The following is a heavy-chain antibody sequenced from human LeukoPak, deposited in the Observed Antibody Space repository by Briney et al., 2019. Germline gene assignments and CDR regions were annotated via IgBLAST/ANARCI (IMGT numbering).Heavy chain of an antibody. CDR2: ISYDGSNK. J-gene: IGHJ6*02. CDR3: ARDRELRYCSSTSCYNYFGTDV. V-gene: IGHV3-30-3*01. Sequence: GGSLRLSCAASRFTFSNYAMHWVRQAPGKGLEWVAVISYDGSNKYYADSVKGRFTISRDNAKNSLYLQMNSLGAEDTALYYCARDRELRYCSSTSCYNYFGTDVWGQGTTVTVSS. CDR1: RFTFSNYA. D-gene: IGHD2-2*02.